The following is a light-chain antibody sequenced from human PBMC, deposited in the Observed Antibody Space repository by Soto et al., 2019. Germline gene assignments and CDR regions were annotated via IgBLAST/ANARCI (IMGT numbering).Light chain of an antibody. CDR1: QSVLYSSNNKNY. Sequence: DIVMTQSPDSLAVSLGERATINCKSSQSVLYSSNNKNYLAWSQQKTGQPPKLLIYWASTRESGVPDRFSGSGSGTDFTLTISSLQAEDVAVYYCQQYYRPWTFGQGTKVEIK. V-gene: IGKV4-1*01. CDR2: WAS. J-gene: IGKJ1*01. CDR3: QQYYRPWT.